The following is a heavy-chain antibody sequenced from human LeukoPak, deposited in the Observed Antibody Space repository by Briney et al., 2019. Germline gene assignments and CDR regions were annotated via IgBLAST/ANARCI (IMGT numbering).Heavy chain of an antibody. Sequence: GGSLRLSCAASGFTFSSYAMSWVRQAPGKGLEWVSAISGSGGNTYYADSVKGRFTISRDNSKNTLYLQMNSLRAEDTAVYYCAKGVPFATFHYYGSGSSQDWGQGTLVTVSS. CDR3: AKGVPFATFHYYGSGSSQD. J-gene: IGHJ4*02. CDR1: GFTFSSYA. V-gene: IGHV3-23*01. D-gene: IGHD3-10*01. CDR2: ISGSGGNT.